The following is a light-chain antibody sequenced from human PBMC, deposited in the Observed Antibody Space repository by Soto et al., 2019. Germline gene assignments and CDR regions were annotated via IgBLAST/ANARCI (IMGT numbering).Light chain of an antibody. CDR3: QQLFDPPIT. CDR2: AAS. V-gene: IGKV1-9*01. CDR1: QVISTS. J-gene: IGKJ5*01. Sequence: DIPLTQSPSFLSPSIGESVTITCRASQVISTSLAWYQVKPGKAPKLLIYAASTLESGVPSRFSATVSGTEFSLTITSLQPEDFATYYCQQLFDPPITFGQGTRLEIK.